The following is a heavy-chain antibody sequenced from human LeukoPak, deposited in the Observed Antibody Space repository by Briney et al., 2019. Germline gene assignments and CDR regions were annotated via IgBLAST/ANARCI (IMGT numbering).Heavy chain of an antibody. D-gene: IGHD3-22*01. V-gene: IGHV1-69*04. CDR2: IIPILGIA. Sequence: SVKVSCKASGGTFSSYAISWVRQAPGQGLEWMGRIIPILGIANYAQKFQGRVTITADKSTSTAYMELSSLRSEDTAVYYCACDSSGYYQHPPDYWGQGTLVTVSS. J-gene: IGHJ4*02. CDR3: ACDSSGYYQHPPDY. CDR1: GGTFSSYA.